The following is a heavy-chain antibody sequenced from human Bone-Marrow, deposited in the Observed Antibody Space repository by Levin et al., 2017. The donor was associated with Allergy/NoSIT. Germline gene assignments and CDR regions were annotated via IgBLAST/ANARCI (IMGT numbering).Heavy chain of an antibody. J-gene: IGHJ4*02. CDR3: ARAQEWDGIAVAGTFDY. Sequence: ASVKVSCKASGYTFTSYAMHWVRQAPGQRLEWMGWINAGNGNTKYSQKFQGRVTITRDTSASTAYMELSSLRSEDTAVYYCARAQEWDGIAVAGTFDYWGQGTLVTVSS. CDR1: GYTFTSYA. V-gene: IGHV1-3*01. CDR2: INAGNGNT. D-gene: IGHD6-19*01.